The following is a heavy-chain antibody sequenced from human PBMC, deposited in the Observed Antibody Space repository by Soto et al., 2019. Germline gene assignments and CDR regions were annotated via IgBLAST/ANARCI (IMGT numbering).Heavy chain of an antibody. CDR2: INPKSGGT. D-gene: IGHD6-25*01. CDR1: GYTFTGYY. V-gene: IGHV1-2*02. CDR3: AGQTFTIAAASYGRSNWFDP. Sequence: ASVKVSCKAAGYTFTGYYMHWVRQAPGQGLEWMGWINPKSGGTNYAQKFQGRVTMTRDTSISTAYMELSRLRSDDTAVYYCAGQTFTIAAASYGRSNWFDPWGPGTLVTVSS. J-gene: IGHJ5*02.